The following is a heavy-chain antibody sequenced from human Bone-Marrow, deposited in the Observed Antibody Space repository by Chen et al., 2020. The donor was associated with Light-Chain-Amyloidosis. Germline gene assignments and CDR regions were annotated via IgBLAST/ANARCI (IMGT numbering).Heavy chain of an antibody. CDR3: AREPTTDPLYYYGMDV. V-gene: IGHV3-21*01. CDR2: ISGDSNDI. J-gene: IGHJ6*02. Sequence: EVQLVESGGGLVKQGGSLRLSCAASGFTLSDYSMNWVRQAPGKGLEWVSSISGDSNDIYYADSVKGRLTISRDNAKNSVYLQMNSLRTEDTAVYYCAREPTTDPLYYYGMDVWGQGSTVTVSS. D-gene: IGHD1-1*01. CDR1: GFTLSDYS.